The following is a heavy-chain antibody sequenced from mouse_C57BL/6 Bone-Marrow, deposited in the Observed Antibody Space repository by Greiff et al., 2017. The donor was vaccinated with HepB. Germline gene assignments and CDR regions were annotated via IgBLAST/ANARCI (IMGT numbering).Heavy chain of an antibody. J-gene: IGHJ2*01. CDR2: IYPGDGDT. CDR1: GYAFSSYW. Sequence: QVQLKESGAELVKPGASVKISCKASGYAFSSYWMNWVKQRPGKGLEWIGQIYPGDGDTNYNGKFKGKATLTADKSSSTAYMQLSSLTSEDSAVYYCASSGPYYYGSSHFDDWGQGTTLTVSS. D-gene: IGHD1-1*01. CDR3: ASSGPYYYGSSHFDD. V-gene: IGHV1-80*01.